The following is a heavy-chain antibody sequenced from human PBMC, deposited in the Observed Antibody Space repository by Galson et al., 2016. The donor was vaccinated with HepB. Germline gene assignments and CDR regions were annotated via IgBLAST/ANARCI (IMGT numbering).Heavy chain of an antibody. D-gene: IGHD2-2*02. CDR1: GFSISIYS. Sequence: SLRLSCAASGFSISIYSMNWVRQTPGTGLEWVSYISSSSNTTYYADSVKGRFTISRDNAKNSLYLQMNSLRDEDTAVYYCARDPGYCTGTSCHKDYWGQGTLVTVSS. J-gene: IGHJ4*02. CDR2: ISSSSNTT. V-gene: IGHV3-48*02. CDR3: ARDPGYCTGTSCHKDY.